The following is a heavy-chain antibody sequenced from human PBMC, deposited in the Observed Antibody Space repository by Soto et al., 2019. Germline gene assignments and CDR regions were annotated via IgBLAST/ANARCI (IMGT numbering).Heavy chain of an antibody. V-gene: IGHV3-11*01. D-gene: IGHD3-9*01. CDR2: ISSSGSTI. J-gene: IGHJ5*02. Sequence: PGGSLRLSCAASGFTFSDYYMSWIRQAPGKGLEWVSYISSSGSTIYYADSVKGRFTISRDNAKNSLYLQMNSQRAEDTAVYYCARGNPRQYYDILTGYGWFDPWGQGTLVTVSS. CDR3: ARGNPRQYYDILTGYGWFDP. CDR1: GFTFSDYY.